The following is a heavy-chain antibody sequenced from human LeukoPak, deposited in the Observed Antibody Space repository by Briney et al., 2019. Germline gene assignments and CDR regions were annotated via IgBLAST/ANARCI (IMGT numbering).Heavy chain of an antibody. D-gene: IGHD3-22*01. CDR2: IYYSGST. CDR3: ARVSYYYDSSGYYYVDYLDY. V-gene: IGHV4-59*01. CDR1: GGSISSYY. Sequence: KTSETLSLTCTVSGGSISSYYWSWIRQPPGKGLEWIGYIYYSGSTNYNPSLKSRVTISVDTSKNQFSLKLSSVTAADTAVYYCARVSYYYDSSGYYYVDYLDYWGQGTLVTVSS. J-gene: IGHJ4*02.